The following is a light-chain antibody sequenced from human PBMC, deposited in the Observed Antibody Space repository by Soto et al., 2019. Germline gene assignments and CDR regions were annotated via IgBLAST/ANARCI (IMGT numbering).Light chain of an antibody. CDR1: SGSIATNY. CDR2: END. Sequence: NFMLTQPHSVSESPGKTVTITCTHSSGSIATNYVQWYQQRPGSAPTTVIYENDQRPSGVPDRFSGSIDSSSNSASLSISGLKTEDEADYHCQSYQNINHAVVFGGGTKLTVL. V-gene: IGLV6-57*03. J-gene: IGLJ2*01. CDR3: QSYQNINHAVV.